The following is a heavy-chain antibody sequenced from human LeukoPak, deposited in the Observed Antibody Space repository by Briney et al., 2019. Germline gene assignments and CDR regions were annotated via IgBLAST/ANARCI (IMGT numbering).Heavy chain of an antibody. CDR2: INHSGST. CDR3: ARGPRGGYSTRFDY. J-gene: IGHJ4*02. CDR1: GGSFSGYY. D-gene: IGHD5-24*01. Sequence: SETLSLTCAVYGGSFSGYYWSWIRQPPGKGLEWIGEINHSGSTNYNPSLKSRVTLSVDTSKNQFSLKLSSVTAADTAVYYCARGPRGGYSTRFDYWGQGTLVTVSS. V-gene: IGHV4-34*01.